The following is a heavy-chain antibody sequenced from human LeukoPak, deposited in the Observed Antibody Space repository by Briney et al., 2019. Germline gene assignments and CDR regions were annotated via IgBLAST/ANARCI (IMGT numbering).Heavy chain of an antibody. CDR3: ARRETSWFGEPPFDY. Sequence: SETLSLTCTVSGGSISSYYWSWIRQPPGKGLEWIGYIYYSGSTNYNPSLKSRVTISVDTSKNQFSLKLSSVTAADTAVYYCARRETSWFGEPPFDYWGQGTLVTVSS. CDR2: IYYSGST. J-gene: IGHJ4*02. D-gene: IGHD3-10*01. CDR1: GGSISSYY. V-gene: IGHV4-59*01.